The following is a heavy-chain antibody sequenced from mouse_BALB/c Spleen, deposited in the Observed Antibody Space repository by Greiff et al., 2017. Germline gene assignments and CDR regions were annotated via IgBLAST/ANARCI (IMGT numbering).Heavy chain of an antibody. Sequence: VQLQQSGAELVKPGASVKLSCKASGYTFTSYYMYWVKQRPGQGLEWIGEINPSNGGTNFNEKFKSKATLTVDKSSSTAYMQLSSLTSEDSAVYYCTRERYGNYVSWFAYWGQGTLVTVSA. D-gene: IGHD2-10*02. CDR3: TRERYGNYVSWFAY. CDR2: INPSNGGT. J-gene: IGHJ3*01. V-gene: IGHV1S81*02. CDR1: GYTFTSYY.